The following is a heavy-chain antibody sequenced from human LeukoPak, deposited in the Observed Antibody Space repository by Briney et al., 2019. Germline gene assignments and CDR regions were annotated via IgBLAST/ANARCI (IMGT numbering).Heavy chain of an antibody. J-gene: IGHJ5*02. CDR3: ARDLGYSSLDA. D-gene: IGHD2-21*01. CDR1: GFTFNNYA. Sequence: GGSLRLSCAASGFTFNNYAMAWVRQAPGKGLEWVSGISGSGDSTYYAESVRGRFTMSRDNSQTTLYLEMNSLTAEDTAVYYCARDLGYSSLDAWGQGTLVTVSS. CDR2: ISGSGDST. V-gene: IGHV3-23*01.